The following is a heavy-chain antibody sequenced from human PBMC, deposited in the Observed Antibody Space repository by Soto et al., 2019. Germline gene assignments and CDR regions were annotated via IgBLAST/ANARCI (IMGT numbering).Heavy chain of an antibody. V-gene: IGHV5-51*01. D-gene: IGHD6-13*01. Sequence: PVESLKISCKGSGYSCTSYWIGWVSQMPGKGLEWMGIIYPGDSDTNYSPSFQGHVTISADKSISTAYLQWSSLKASDTAMYYCARLQAAAGDNDLTFDYWGQGTLVTVSS. CDR1: GYSCTSYW. CDR3: ARLQAAAGDNDLTFDY. CDR2: IYPGDSDT. J-gene: IGHJ4*02.